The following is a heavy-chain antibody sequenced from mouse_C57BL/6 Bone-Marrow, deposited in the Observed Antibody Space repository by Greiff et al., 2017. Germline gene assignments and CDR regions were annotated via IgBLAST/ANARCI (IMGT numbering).Heavy chain of an antibody. D-gene: IGHD2-5*01. V-gene: IGHV1-22*01. Sequence: VQLKESGPELVKPGASVKMSCKASGYTFTAYNMHWVKQSHGKSLEWIGYINPNNGGTSYNQKFKGKATLTVNKSSSTAYMELRSLTSEDSAVYYCAPVYYNNSWFAYWGQGTLVTVSA. CDR1: GYTFTAYN. J-gene: IGHJ3*01. CDR2: INPNNGGT. CDR3: APVYYNNSWFAY.